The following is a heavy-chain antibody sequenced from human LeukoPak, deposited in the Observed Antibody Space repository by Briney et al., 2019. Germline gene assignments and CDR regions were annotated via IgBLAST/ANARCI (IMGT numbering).Heavy chain of an antibody. V-gene: IGHV1-18*01. Sequence: GASVKVSCKASGYTFTSYGISWVRQAPGQGLEWMGWISAYNGNTNYAQKLQGRVTMTTDTSTSTAYTELRSLRSDDTAVYYCARDHSYSGYDIYGMDVWGQGTTVTVSS. CDR2: ISAYNGNT. D-gene: IGHD5-12*01. J-gene: IGHJ6*02. CDR1: GYTFTSYG. CDR3: ARDHSYSGYDIYGMDV.